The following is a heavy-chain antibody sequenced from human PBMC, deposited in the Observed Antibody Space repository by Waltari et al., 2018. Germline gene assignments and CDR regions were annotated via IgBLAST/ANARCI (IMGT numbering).Heavy chain of an antibody. Sequence: VQLQESGPGLVKPSEPLSLTCSVSGGSTNGYYWSWIRQPAGKGLEWIGRIYITGRTKYNPSLQSRVTMSLDTSNDQFSLKLTSVTAADTAVYFCVREGGATTLQTEAFDVWGQGAKVSVSS. D-gene: IGHD1-26*01. CDR3: VREGGATTLQTEAFDV. CDR2: IYITGRT. J-gene: IGHJ3*01. CDR1: GGSTNGYY. V-gene: IGHV4-4*07.